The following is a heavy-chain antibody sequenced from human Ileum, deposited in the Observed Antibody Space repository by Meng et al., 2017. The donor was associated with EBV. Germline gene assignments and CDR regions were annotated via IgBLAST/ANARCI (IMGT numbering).Heavy chain of an antibody. V-gene: IGHV3-23*01. J-gene: IGHJ2*01. CDR3: AKIGVIGNWYFDL. D-gene: IGHD2-21*01. CDR1: GFPFSGHG. Sequence: LLGSGGGLVQPWGSLGLSWAASGFPFSGHGMSWVRQAPVKGLEWVSSISSSGDYIYYADSVKGRFTISRDNSKNTLYLQMESLRAEDTAIYYCAKIGVIGNWYFDLWGRGTLVTVSS. CDR2: ISSSGDYI.